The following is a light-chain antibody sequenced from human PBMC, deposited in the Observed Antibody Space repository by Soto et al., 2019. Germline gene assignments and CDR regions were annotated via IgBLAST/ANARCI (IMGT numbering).Light chain of an antibody. V-gene: IGKV3-20*01. CDR2: GAS. CDR3: QQYGDSRT. CDR1: QSVSSTY. J-gene: IGKJ2*01. Sequence: EIVLTQSPGTLSLSPGERATLSCRASQSVSSTYLAWYQQKPGQAPRLLIYGASSRATGIPDGFSGSASGTDFTLTINRLEPEEFAIYYCQQYGDSRTFGQGTKLEIK.